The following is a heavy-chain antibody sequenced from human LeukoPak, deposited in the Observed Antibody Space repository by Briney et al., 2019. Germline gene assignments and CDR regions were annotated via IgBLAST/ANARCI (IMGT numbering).Heavy chain of an antibody. CDR2: ISYDGSNK. CDR3: ASGGAVDDLFQH. D-gene: IGHD3-16*01. V-gene: IGHV3-30*03. Sequence: GRSLRLSCAASGFTFSSYGMHWVRQAPGKGLEWVAVISYDGSNKYYADSVKGRFTISRDNSKNTLYLQMNSLRVEDTAVYYCASGGAVDDLFQHWGQGTLVTVSS. J-gene: IGHJ1*01. CDR1: GFTFSSYG.